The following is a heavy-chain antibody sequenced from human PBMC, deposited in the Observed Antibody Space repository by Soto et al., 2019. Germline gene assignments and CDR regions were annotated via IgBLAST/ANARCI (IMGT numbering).Heavy chain of an antibody. J-gene: IGHJ4*02. Sequence: VQLLESGGGLVQPGGSLRLSCAASGFTFSSYAMSWVRQAPGKGLEWVSAISGSGGSTYYADSVKGRFTISRDNSKNTLYLQMNSLRAEDTAVYYCAKGYDYVWGSYRYFDYWGQGTLVTVSS. CDR3: AKGYDYVWGSYRYFDY. CDR1: GFTFSSYA. D-gene: IGHD3-16*02. V-gene: IGHV3-23*01. CDR2: ISGSGGST.